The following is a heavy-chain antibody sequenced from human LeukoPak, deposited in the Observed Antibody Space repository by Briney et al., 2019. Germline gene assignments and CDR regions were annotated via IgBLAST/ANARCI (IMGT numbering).Heavy chain of an antibody. Sequence: ASVTVSCKASGYTFTSYYMHWVRQAPGQGLEWMGIINPSGGSTSYAQKFQGRVTMTRDTSTSTVYMELSSLRSDDTAVYYCARTAARRFDYWGQGTLVTVSS. V-gene: IGHV1-46*01. CDR3: ARTAARRFDY. CDR2: INPSGGST. J-gene: IGHJ4*02. D-gene: IGHD6-6*01. CDR1: GYTFTSYY.